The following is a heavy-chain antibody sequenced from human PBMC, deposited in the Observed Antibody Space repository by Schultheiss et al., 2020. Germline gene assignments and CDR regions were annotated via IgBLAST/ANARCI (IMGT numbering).Heavy chain of an antibody. CDR2: IYYSGST. CDR3: ARFTRLDQLVRYFDWSTTYYFDY. Sequence: SETLSLTCTVSGGSISSGGYYWSWIRQPAGKGLEWIGYIYYSGSTYYNPSLKSRVTISVDTSKNQFSLKLSSVTAADTAVYYCARFTRLDQLVRYFDWSTTYYFDYWGQGTLVTVSS. D-gene: IGHD3-9*01. CDR1: GGSISSGGYY. J-gene: IGHJ4*02. V-gene: IGHV4-31*03.